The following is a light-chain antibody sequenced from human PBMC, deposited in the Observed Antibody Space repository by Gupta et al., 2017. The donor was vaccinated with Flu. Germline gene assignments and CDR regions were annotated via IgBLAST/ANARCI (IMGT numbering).Light chain of an antibody. CDR3: QQTYTTPLLT. CDR1: QSISNY. CDR2: RAS. Sequence: SSLSASVGDRVTITCRASQSISNYLNWYQQKPGEAPKLLVYRASSLQSGVPSRFSGSGSGTDFTLTISSLQPEDCTTYFCQQTYTTPLLTFGPGTKVEIK. J-gene: IGKJ3*01. V-gene: IGKV1-39*01.